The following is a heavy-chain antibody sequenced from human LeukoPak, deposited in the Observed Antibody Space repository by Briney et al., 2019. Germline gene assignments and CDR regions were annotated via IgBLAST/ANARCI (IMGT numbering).Heavy chain of an antibody. V-gene: IGHV3-48*02. CDR1: GFTLSSYN. CDR2: ITTSIDII. Sequence: GGSLRLSCAGSGFTLSSYNMNWVRQAPAKGLEWISYITTSIDIISYADSVKGRFTISRDNAKNSLYLQMDSLRDEDTAVYYCVRDHNYYFGYWGQGILVTVSA. CDR3: VRDHNYYFGY. J-gene: IGHJ4*02.